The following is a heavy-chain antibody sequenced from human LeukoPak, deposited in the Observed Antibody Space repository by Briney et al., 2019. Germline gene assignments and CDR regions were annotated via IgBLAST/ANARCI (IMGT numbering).Heavy chain of an antibody. CDR1: GGSISSGDYY. J-gene: IGHJ5*02. D-gene: IGHD2-2*02. CDR2: IYYSGSS. Sequence: SETLSLTXTVSGGSISSGDYYWSWIRQPPGKGLEWIGYIYYSGSSYYNPSLKSRVTMSVDTSKNQFSLKLRSVTAADTALYYCARGVVPAAIEERDNWFDPWGQGTLVTVSS. V-gene: IGHV4-30-4*08. CDR3: ARGVVPAAIEERDNWFDP.